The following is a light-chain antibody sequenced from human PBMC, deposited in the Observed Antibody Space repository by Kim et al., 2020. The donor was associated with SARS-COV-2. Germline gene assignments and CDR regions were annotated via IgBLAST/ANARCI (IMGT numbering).Light chain of an antibody. V-gene: IGKV1-16*01. CDR2: AVF. Sequence: AHVGDRFTIACRANHGIVFYLAWFQQKPWKALKFLIYAVFSLRSVVPSRVSGGGAGTDFTLTISGLQPEDFATYGCQQCNSYALTFGGGTKVEIK. CDR3: QQCNSYALT. CDR1: HGIVFY. J-gene: IGKJ4*01.